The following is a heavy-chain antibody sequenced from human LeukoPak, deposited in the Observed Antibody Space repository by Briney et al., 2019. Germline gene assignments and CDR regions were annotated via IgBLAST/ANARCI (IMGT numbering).Heavy chain of an antibody. V-gene: IGHV1-18*01. CDR2: ISAYNGNT. Sequence: ASMKVSCKASGYSFTSYGISWVRQAPGQGLEWMGWISAYNGNTNYAQKLQGRVTMTTDTSTSTAYMELRSLRSDDTAVYYCARGGYSSSWYDPHFLDWFDPWGQGTLVTVSS. J-gene: IGHJ5*02. CDR3: ARGGYSSSWYDPHFLDWFDP. CDR1: GYSFTSYG. D-gene: IGHD6-13*01.